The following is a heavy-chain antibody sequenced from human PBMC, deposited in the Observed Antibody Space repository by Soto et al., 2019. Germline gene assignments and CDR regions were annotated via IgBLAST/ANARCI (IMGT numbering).Heavy chain of an antibody. V-gene: IGHV1-18*01. CDR3: AREVGRSCTNGVYTFGY. CDR2: ISAYNGNT. CDR1: GYTFTSYG. Sequence: ASVKVSCKASGYTFTSYGISWVRQAPGPGLEGMGWISAYNGNTNYAQKLQGRVTMTTDTSTSTAYVELRSLRSDDTAVYCCAREVGRSCTNGVYTFGYWGQGTLVTVSS. D-gene: IGHD2-8*01. J-gene: IGHJ4*02.